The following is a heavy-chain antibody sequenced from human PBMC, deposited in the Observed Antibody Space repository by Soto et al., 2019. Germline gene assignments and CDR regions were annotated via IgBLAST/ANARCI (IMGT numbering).Heavy chain of an antibody. D-gene: IGHD6-19*01. V-gene: IGHV3-23*01. J-gene: IGHJ3*02. CDR1: GFTFRSYA. CDR2: ISGSGGTT. CDR3: AKTANGWFSSFDI. Sequence: EVQLLESGGGLVQPGGSLRLSCAASGFTFRSYAMRWVRQAPGKGLEWVSAISGSGGTTYYADSVKGRFTFARDKSKNTLYLQMIRLSAEDTAVYYCAKTANGWFSSFDIWGQGTLVTVSS.